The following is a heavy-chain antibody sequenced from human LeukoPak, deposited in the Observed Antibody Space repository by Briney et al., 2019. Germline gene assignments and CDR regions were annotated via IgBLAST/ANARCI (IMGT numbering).Heavy chain of an antibody. Sequence: ASVKVSCKASGYTFTGYYMHWVRQAPGQGLEGMGWIYHNRGGTNYAQNFRGGVTMTRDTSISTSYMELSRLRADTTHVDFLARDVSYPWGGDCSSTSCATNWFDLWGQGTLVTVSS. CDR1: GYTFTGYY. V-gene: IGHV1-2*02. J-gene: IGHJ5*02. D-gene: IGHD2-2*01. CDR2: IYHNRGGT. CDR3: ARDVSYPWGGDCSSTSCATNWFDL.